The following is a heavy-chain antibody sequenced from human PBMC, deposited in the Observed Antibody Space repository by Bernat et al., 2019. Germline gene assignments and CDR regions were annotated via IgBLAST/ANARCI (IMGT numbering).Heavy chain of an antibody. D-gene: IGHD2-2*01. J-gene: IGHJ6*03. CDR3: AGSGIVVVPAAMRDYYYMDV. CDR2: ISYDGSNK. CDR1: GFTFSSYA. V-gene: IGHV3-30*01. Sequence: QVQLVESGGGVVQPGRSLRLSCAASGFTFSSYAMHWVRQAPGKGLEWVAVISYDGSNKYYADSVKGRFTISRDNSKNTLYLQMNSLRAEDTAVYYCAGSGIVVVPAAMRDYYYMDVWGKGTTVTVSS.